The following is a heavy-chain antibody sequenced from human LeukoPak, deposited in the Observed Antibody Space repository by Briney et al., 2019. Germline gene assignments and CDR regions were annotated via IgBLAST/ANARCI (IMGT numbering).Heavy chain of an antibody. D-gene: IGHD5-24*01. CDR2: IKQDGSER. J-gene: IGHJ4*02. Sequence: GGSLRLSCAASEFTFSNYAMTWVRQAPGKGLEWVANIKQDGSERYYVDSVKGRFTISRDNAKNSLYLQMNSLRAEDTAVYYCARLYLPATRFDYWGQGTLVTVSS. CDR1: EFTFSNYA. CDR3: ARLYLPATRFDY. V-gene: IGHV3-7*01.